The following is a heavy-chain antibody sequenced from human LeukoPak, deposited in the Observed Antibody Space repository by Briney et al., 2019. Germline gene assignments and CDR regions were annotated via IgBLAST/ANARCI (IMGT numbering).Heavy chain of an antibody. V-gene: IGHV1-2*02. CDR3: AREIPSAVNWFDP. J-gene: IGHJ5*02. CDR1: GYTFTVYY. Sequence: APVKVSCKASGYTFTVYYIHWVRQAPGQGLEWMGWINPNSGGTNYAQKFQGRVTMTRDTSITTAYMEVSRLRSDDTAVYYCAREIPSAVNWFDPWGQGTLVTVSS. D-gene: IGHD4/OR15-4a*01. CDR2: INPNSGGT.